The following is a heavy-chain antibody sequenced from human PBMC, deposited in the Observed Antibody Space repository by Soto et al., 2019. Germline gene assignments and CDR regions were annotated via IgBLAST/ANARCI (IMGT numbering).Heavy chain of an antibody. J-gene: IGHJ6*04. D-gene: IGHD2-21*02. Sequence: ASVKVSCKASGYTFTSYGISWVRQAPGQGLEWMGWISAYNGNTNYAQKLQGRVTMTTDTSTSTAYMELRSLRSDDTAVYYCARYGWVTHYYYYGMDVWGKGTTVTVSS. CDR1: GYTFTSYG. CDR3: ARYGWVTHYYYYGMDV. V-gene: IGHV1-18*04. CDR2: ISAYNGNT.